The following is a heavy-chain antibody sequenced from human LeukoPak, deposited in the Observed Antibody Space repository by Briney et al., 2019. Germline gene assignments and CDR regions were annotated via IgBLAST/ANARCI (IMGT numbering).Heavy chain of an antibody. D-gene: IGHD4-17*01. CDR1: GYIFTSNG. V-gene: IGHV1-18*01. J-gene: IGHJ4*02. CDR2: ISGYNGNT. CDR3: ARGLRYGDYLAPLDY. Sequence: ASVKVSCKASGYIFTSNGISWVRQAPGQGLEWMGWISGYNGNTKYAQKLQGRVTTTTDTSTSTAYMEVRSLRSDDTAVYYCARGLRYGDYLAPLDYWGQGTLVTVSS.